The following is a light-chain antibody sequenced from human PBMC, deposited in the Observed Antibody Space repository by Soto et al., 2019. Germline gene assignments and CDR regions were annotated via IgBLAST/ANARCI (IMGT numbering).Light chain of an antibody. J-gene: IGKJ4*01. V-gene: IGKV3-20*01. CDR2: GTS. Sequence: EIVLTQSPGTLSLSPGETATLSCRASQTIGSNYLAWYQQKPGQAPRLLIFGTSTRATGIPDRFSGSGSGTDFTLSISRLEPEDFAVYYCQQYASSPLLTFGGGTKVDIK. CDR3: QQYASSPLLT. CDR1: QTIGSNY.